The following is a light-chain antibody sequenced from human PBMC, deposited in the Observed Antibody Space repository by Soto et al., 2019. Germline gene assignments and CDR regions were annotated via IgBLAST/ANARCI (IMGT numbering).Light chain of an antibody. CDR1: SSDVGGYNY. Sequence: QSALTQPRSVSGSPGQSVTISCTGTSSDVGGYNYVSWYQQHPGKAPKLMIYDVSKRPSGVPDRFSGSKSGNTASLTISGLQAEDEADYYCCSYAGSYIFGYVFGTGTKVTVL. CDR2: DVS. V-gene: IGLV2-11*01. CDR3: CSYAGSYIFGYV. J-gene: IGLJ1*01.